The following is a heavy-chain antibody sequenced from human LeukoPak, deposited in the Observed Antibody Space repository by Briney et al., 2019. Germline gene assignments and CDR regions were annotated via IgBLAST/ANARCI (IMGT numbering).Heavy chain of an antibody. CDR3: ARGRKTFQY. CDR2: IYYSGST. CDR1: GGSVSGYY. V-gene: IGHV4-59*02. Sequence: SETLSLTCTVSGGSVSGYYWSWFRQPPGKGLEWIGYIYYSGSTNYNPSLKSRVTISVDTSKNQFSLKLSSVTAADTAVYYCARGRKTFQYWGQGTLVTVSS. J-gene: IGHJ1*01. D-gene: IGHD2-21*01.